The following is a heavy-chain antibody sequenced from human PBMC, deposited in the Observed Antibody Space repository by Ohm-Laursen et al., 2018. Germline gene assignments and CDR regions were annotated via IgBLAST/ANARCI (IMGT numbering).Heavy chain of an antibody. J-gene: IGHJ6*02. CDR1: GFTFDDYA. CDR3: AKDLLAAPDYYGMDV. CDR2: INWNSGDI. V-gene: IGHV3-9*01. Sequence: SLRLSCTASGFTFDDYAMHWVRQAPGKGLEWVATINWNSGDIGYGDSVKGRFTISRDNARSSLDLQMNSLRVEDTALYYCAKDLLAAPDYYGMDVWGQETTVTVSS. D-gene: IGHD6-13*01.